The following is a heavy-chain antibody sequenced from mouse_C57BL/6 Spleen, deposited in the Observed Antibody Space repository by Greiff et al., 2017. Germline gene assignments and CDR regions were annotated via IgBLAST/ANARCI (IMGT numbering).Heavy chain of an antibody. Sequence: EVQGVESGGGLVKPGGSLKLSCAASGFTFSSYAMSWVRQTPEKRLEWVATISDGGSYTYYPDNVKGRFTISRDNAKNNLYLQMGHLKSEDTAMYYCARDRRFITTVEDAMDYWGQGTSVTVSS. D-gene: IGHD1-1*01. J-gene: IGHJ4*01. V-gene: IGHV5-4*01. CDR3: ARDRRFITTVEDAMDY. CDR1: GFTFSSYA. CDR2: ISDGGSYT.